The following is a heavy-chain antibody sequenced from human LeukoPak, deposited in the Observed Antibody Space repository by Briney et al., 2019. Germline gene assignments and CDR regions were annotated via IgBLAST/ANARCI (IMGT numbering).Heavy chain of an antibody. Sequence: SETLSLTCTVSGGSISSYYWSWIRQPPGKGLEWIGYIYYSGSTNYNPSLKSRVTISVDTSKNQFSLKLSSVTAADTAVYYCARYDYGSENVDYWGQGTLVTVSS. CDR3: ARYDYGSENVDY. V-gene: IGHV4-59*08. CDR1: GGSISSYY. D-gene: IGHD3-10*01. J-gene: IGHJ4*02. CDR2: IYYSGST.